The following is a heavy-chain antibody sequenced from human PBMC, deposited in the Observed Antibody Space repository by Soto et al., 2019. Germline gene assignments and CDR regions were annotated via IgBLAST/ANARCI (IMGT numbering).Heavy chain of an antibody. Sequence: GASVKVSCKASGFTFTSSAVQWVRQARGQRLEWIGWIVVGSGNTNYAQKFQERVTITRDMSTSTAYMELSSLRSEDTAVYYCAAVDGSGSYQKYYYYGMDASGQGTTVTVSS. CDR3: AAVDGSGSYQKYYYYGMDA. CDR2: IVVGSGNT. J-gene: IGHJ6*02. V-gene: IGHV1-58*01. CDR1: GFTFTSSA. D-gene: IGHD3-10*01.